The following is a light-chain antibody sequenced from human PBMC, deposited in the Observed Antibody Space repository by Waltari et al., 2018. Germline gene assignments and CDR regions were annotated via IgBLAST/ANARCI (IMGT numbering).Light chain of an antibody. V-gene: IGKV3-15*01. Sequence: EIVMTQSPVTLSVSPRERATLSCRASQSVRSKLVWYQQKPGQAPRLLIYAASSRDTGIPARFSGSGSGTEFTLTISSLQSEDFAVYYCHQYNDWPWTVGQGTRVEIK. CDR2: AAS. CDR1: QSVRSK. J-gene: IGKJ1*01. CDR3: HQYNDWPWT.